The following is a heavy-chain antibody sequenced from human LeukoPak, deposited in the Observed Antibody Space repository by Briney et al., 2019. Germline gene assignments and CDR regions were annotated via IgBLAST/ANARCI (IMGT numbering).Heavy chain of an antibody. CDR2: ISGSGGNT. D-gene: IGHD6-13*01. J-gene: IGHJ4*02. V-gene: IGHV3-23*01. CDR1: GFTFSSYA. Sequence: PGGSLRLSCAASGFTFSSYAMNWVRQAPGKGLEWVSEISGSGGNTYYADSMKGRFTISRDNSKNTLYLQMNSLRAEDTAVYYCAKAGWQQLVHGGQGTLVTVSS. CDR3: AKAGWQQLVH.